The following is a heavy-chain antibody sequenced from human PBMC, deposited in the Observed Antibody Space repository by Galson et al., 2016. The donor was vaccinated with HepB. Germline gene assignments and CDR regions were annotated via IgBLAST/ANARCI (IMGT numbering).Heavy chain of an antibody. V-gene: IGHV4-59*11. CDR3: ARQGGSTLAPHFKTYKKAFDV. Sequence: SETLSLTCTISGGSFSNHYWSWIRQPPGKGLEWIAYIYYSGNTNYNPSLKSRVSISVDTSKNQFSLNLTSVTAADTAMYYCARQGGSTLAPHFKTYKKAFDVWSPGTMVTVSS. CDR2: IYYSGNT. CDR1: GGSFSNHY. D-gene: IGHD1-14*01. J-gene: IGHJ3*01.